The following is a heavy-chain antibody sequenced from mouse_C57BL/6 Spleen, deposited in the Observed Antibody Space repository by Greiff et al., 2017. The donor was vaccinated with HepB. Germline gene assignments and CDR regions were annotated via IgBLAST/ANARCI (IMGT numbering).Heavy chain of an antibody. CDR1: GYTFTSYW. CDR2: IHPNSGST. J-gene: IGHJ3*01. D-gene: IGHD2-5*01. Sequence: QVQLQQPGAELVKPGASVKLSCKASGYTFTSYWMHWVKQRPGQGLEWIGMIHPNSGSTNYNEKFKSKATLTVDKSSSTAYMQLSSLTSEDSAVYDCARKGYSNYEGFAYWGQGTLVTVSA. V-gene: IGHV1-64*01. CDR3: ARKGYSNYEGFAY.